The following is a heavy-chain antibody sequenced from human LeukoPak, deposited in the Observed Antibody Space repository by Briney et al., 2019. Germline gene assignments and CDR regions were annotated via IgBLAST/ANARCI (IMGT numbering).Heavy chain of an antibody. J-gene: IGHJ4*02. CDR2: INPNSGDT. CDR3: ARGGNYGLGTYTAFDY. V-gene: IGHV1-2*02. CDR1: GYTFTGYY. D-gene: IGHD3-10*01. Sequence: ASVKVSCKASGYTFTGYYIHWVRQAPGQGLQWMGWINPNSGDTHFTQNFQGRVTMTTDTSITTAYMELSRLRSDDTAVYYCARGGNYGLGTYTAFDYWGQGALVTVSS.